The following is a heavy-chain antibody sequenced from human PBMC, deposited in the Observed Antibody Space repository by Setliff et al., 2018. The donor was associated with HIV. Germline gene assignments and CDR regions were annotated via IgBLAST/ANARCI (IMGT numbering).Heavy chain of an antibody. J-gene: IGHJ6*03. Sequence: ASVKVSCKASGHTFSNYDVIWVRRATGQGLGWMGWMNPNSGDTGYSQKFQGRVIMTRDTSISTAYMELSSLTSADTAVYYCASGKGVRGVIITGGLDVWGTGTTVTVS. V-gene: IGHV1-8*01. CDR3: ASGKGVRGVIITGGLDV. CDR1: GHTFSNYD. D-gene: IGHD3-10*01. CDR2: MNPNSGDT.